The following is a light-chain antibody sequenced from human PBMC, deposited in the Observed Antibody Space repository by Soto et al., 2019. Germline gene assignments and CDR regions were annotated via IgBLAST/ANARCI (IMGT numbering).Light chain of an antibody. Sequence: EIVMTQSPATLSVSPGERATLSCRASQSVSSNLAWYQQNPGQAPRLLIYGASTRASGVPARFSGSGSGTEFTLTISSLQSEDFAVYSCQHYDTWPWTFGQGTKVEI. J-gene: IGKJ1*01. CDR1: QSVSSN. CDR2: GAS. CDR3: QHYDTWPWT. V-gene: IGKV3-15*01.